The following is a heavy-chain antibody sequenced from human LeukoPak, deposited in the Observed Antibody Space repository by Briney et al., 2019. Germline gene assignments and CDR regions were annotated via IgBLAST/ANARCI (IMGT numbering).Heavy chain of an antibody. J-gene: IGHJ1*01. CDR3: ARDSSRNCGGDCYSRYFQH. Sequence: GGSLRLSCAASGFTFRSYGFHWVRQAPGKGLEWVAVIWYDGSNKYYADSVKGRFTISRDNSKNTLCLQMNSLRAEDTAVYYCARDSSRNCGGDCYSRYFQHWGQGTLVTVSS. CDR1: GFTFRSYG. D-gene: IGHD2-21*02. V-gene: IGHV3-33*01. CDR2: IWYDGSNK.